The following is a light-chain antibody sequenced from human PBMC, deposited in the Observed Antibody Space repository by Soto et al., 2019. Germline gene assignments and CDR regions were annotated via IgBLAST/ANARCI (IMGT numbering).Light chain of an antibody. Sequence: DIHMSQSPSTLSASVGDRVTVTCRASQSIDTSLAWYQQKPGEALRLLIFRASTLEGGVPSRFSGSGSGTKFTLTISSLQADDFATYYCQHYQSFSGMFGQGTKVDIK. CDR3: QHYQSFSGM. V-gene: IGKV1-5*03. CDR2: RAS. CDR1: QSIDTS. J-gene: IGKJ1*01.